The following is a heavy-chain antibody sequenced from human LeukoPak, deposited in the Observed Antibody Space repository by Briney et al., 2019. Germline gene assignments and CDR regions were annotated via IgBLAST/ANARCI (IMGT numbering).Heavy chain of an antibody. D-gene: IGHD3-22*01. V-gene: IGHV3-33*08. CDR1: GFSLSGYW. J-gene: IGHJ4*02. Sequence: TGGSLRLSCAASGFSLSGYWMTWVRQAPGKGLEWVAVIWYDGSITYYADSVKGRFTISRDNSKNTLYLQMSSLRAEDTAVYYCARAYFYDSSATPDYWGQGTLVTVSS. CDR3: ARAYFYDSSATPDY. CDR2: IWYDGSIT.